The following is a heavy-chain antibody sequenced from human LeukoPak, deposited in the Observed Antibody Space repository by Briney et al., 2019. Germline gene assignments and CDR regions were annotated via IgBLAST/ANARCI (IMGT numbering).Heavy chain of an antibody. CDR2: ISSSESTI. V-gene: IGHV3-11*01. CDR1: GFTFSDYY. D-gene: IGHD4-11*01. J-gene: IGHJ6*02. CDR3: ARGVTKDYYYYYGMDV. Sequence: GGSLRLSCAASGFTFSDYYMSWIRQAPGKGLEWVSYISSSESTIYYADSVKGRFTISRDNAKNSLYLQMNSLRAEDTAVYYCARGVTKDYYYYYGMDVWGQGTTVTVSS.